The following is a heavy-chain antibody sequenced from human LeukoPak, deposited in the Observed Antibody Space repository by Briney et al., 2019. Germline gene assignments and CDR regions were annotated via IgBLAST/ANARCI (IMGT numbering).Heavy chain of an antibody. CDR2: INPNSGGT. CDR3: ARDLRYCSSTSCGY. V-gene: IGHV1-2*02. D-gene: IGHD2-2*01. J-gene: IGHJ4*02. Sequence: SVNVSCKASGYTFTGYYMHWVRQAPGQGLEWMGWINPNSGGTNYAQKFQGRVTMTRDTSISTAYMELSRLRSDDTAVYYCARDLRYCSSTSCGYWGQGTLVTVSS. CDR1: GYTFTGYY.